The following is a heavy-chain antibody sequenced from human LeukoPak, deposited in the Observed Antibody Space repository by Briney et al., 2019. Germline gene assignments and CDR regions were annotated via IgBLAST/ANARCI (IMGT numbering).Heavy chain of an antibody. D-gene: IGHD5-24*01. CDR2: IYPGDSDT. J-gene: IGHJ4*02. Sequence: GESLKISCKGSGYNFTIYWIGWVRQMPGKGLEWMGIIYPGDSDTRYSPSFQGQVTISADKSISTAYLQWSSLKASDTAMYYCASYRRDGYDLSHYWGQGTLVTVSS. V-gene: IGHV5-51*01. CDR1: GYNFTIYW. CDR3: ASYRRDGYDLSHY.